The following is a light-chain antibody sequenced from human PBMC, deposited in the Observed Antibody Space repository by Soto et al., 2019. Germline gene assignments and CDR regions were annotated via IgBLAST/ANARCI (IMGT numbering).Light chain of an antibody. CDR1: QSLLHTNGYNY. J-gene: IGKJ3*01. V-gene: IGKV2-28*01. Sequence: DIVMTQSPLSLPVTPGEPASISCRSSQSLLHTNGYNYLDWYLQKPGQSPQLLIFVAAHRASGVTDRFSGSGSGTDFTLKITRVEAEDVGVYYCMQSLQTPFTFGPGTKVDIK. CDR3: MQSLQTPFT. CDR2: VAA.